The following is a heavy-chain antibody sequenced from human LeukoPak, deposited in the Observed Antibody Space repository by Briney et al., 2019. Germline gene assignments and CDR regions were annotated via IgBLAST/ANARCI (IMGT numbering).Heavy chain of an antibody. V-gene: IGHV4-4*07. J-gene: IGHJ5*02. CDR3: ARDGPTYYYGSGSPRWFDP. CDR1: GGSISSYY. D-gene: IGHD3-10*01. CDR2: IYTSGST. Sequence: PSETLSLTCTVSGGSISSYYWSWIRQPAGKGLEWIGRIYTSGSTNYNPSLKSRVTMSVDTSNNQFSLKLSSVTAADTAVYYCARDGPTYYYGSGSPRWFDPWGQGTLVTVSS.